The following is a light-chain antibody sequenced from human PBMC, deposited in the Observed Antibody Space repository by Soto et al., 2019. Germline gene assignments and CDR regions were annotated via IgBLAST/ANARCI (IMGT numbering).Light chain of an antibody. CDR2: EVS. CDR1: SSDVGSYNR. CDR3: SSYTSSSTFV. V-gene: IGLV2-18*02. Sequence: QSALTQPPSVSGSPGQSVTISCTGTSSDVGSYNRVSWYHQPPGTAPKLMISEVSNRPSGVPDRFSGSKSGNTASLTFSGLQAEDEGDYYCSSYTSSSTFVFGGGTKLTVL. J-gene: IGLJ2*01.